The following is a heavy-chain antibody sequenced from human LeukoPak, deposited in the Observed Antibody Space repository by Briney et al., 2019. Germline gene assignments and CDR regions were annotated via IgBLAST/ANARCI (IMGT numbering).Heavy chain of an antibody. J-gene: IGHJ6*03. CDR2: INHSGST. V-gene: IGHV4-34*01. Sequence: SETLPLTCAVYGGSFSGYYWSWIRQPPGKGLEWIGEINHSGSTNYNPSLKSRVTISVDTSKNQFSLKLSSVTAADTAVYYCARLGVGYYYYYMDVWGKGTTVTVSS. D-gene: IGHD3-3*01. CDR1: GGSFSGYY. CDR3: ARLGVGYYYYYMDV.